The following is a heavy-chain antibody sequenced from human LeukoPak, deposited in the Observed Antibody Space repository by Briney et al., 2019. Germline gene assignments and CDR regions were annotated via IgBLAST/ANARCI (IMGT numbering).Heavy chain of an antibody. Sequence: ASVKVSCTASGYTFTSYGISWVRQAPGQGLEWMGIINPSGGSTSYAQKFQGRVTMTRDTSTSTVYMELSSLRSEDTAVYHCARGFVVKDYWGQGTLVTVSS. J-gene: IGHJ4*02. CDR2: INPSGGST. CDR3: ARGFVVKDY. CDR1: GYTFTSYG. V-gene: IGHV1-46*01. D-gene: IGHD2-2*01.